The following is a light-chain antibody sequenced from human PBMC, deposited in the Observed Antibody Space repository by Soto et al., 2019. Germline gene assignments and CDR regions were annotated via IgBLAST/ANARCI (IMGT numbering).Light chain of an antibody. V-gene: IGKV1-39*01. J-gene: IGKJ1*01. CDR3: QQSDDIPT. CDR1: QNAIRY. Sequence: DIQMTQSPSSLSASVGDRVTITCRASQNAIRYLNWYQQKPGKAPKLLIHAASSLQSVVPSMFSGSESGTDFTLTISSLQPEDFATYYWQQSDDIPTLGQGTLVEIK. CDR2: AAS.